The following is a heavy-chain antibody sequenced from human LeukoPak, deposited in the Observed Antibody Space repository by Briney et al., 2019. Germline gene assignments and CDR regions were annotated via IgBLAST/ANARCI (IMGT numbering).Heavy chain of an antibody. CDR3: EKLRSSSSSDAFDI. D-gene: IGHD2-2*01. J-gene: IGHJ3*02. CDR2: ISGGGDTT. V-gene: IGHV3-23*01. CDR1: GFTFSSYA. Sequence: PGGCLRLSCAASGFTFSSYAMNWVRQAPGKGLEWVSGISGGGDTTFYADSVKGRFTISRNNSKNTLYLHVNSLRAEDTAVYYCEKLRSSSSSDAFDIWGQGTMVTGSS.